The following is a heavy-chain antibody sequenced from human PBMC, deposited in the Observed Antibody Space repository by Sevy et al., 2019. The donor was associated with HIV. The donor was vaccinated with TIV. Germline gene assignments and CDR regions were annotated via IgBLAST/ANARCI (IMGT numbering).Heavy chain of an antibody. Sequence: GGSLRLSCAVSGFTFTTYSMNWVRQAPGKGLEWISYISSSSSTIYYADSVKGRLTISRDNAKNSLHLQMNSLRDEDTAVYYCARGSSCSWYRGDYYYFYMDVWGKGTTVTVSS. D-gene: IGHD6-13*01. V-gene: IGHV3-48*02. CDR3: ARGSSCSWYRGDYYYFYMDV. CDR2: ISSSSSTI. J-gene: IGHJ6*03. CDR1: GFTFTTYS.